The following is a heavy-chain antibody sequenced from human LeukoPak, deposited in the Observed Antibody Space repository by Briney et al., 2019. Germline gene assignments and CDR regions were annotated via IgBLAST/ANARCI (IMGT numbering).Heavy chain of an antibody. CDR3: ARELTDIVVVPAATSTLYYYYGMDV. V-gene: IGHV3-53*01. D-gene: IGHD2-2*01. Sequence: GGSLRLSCAASGFTVSNNYINWVRHAPGKGLEWVSFLYSGGGTYYADSVKGRFTISSDNSKKSLYLQMNSLRAEDTAVYYCARELTDIVVVPAATSTLYYYYGMDVWGQGTTVTVSS. CDR2: LYSGGGT. CDR1: GFTVSNNY. J-gene: IGHJ6*02.